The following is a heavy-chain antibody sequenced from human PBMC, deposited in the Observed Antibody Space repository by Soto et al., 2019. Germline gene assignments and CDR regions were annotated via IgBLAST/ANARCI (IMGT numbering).Heavy chain of an antibody. V-gene: IGHV3-9*01. CDR2: IGWKSGSM. CDR3: GKEGLNYYDNYFDY. Sequence: GGSLRLSCAASGFTFGDFAMHWVRQAPGKGLEWVSGIGWKSGSMDYADSVKGRFTISRDDAKNSLYLQMNSLRAEDTALYYCGKEGLNYYDNYFDYWGQGILVTVSS. CDR1: GFTFGDFA. J-gene: IGHJ4*02. D-gene: IGHD3-22*01.